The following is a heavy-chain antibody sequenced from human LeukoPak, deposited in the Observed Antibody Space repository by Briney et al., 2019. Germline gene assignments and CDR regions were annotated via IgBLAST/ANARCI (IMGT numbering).Heavy chain of an antibody. D-gene: IGHD6-13*01. CDR3: ARWEIIAAAGNAWD. J-gene: IGHJ4*02. V-gene: IGHV4-39*01. Sequence: SETLSLTCTVSGGSISSSSYYWGWIRQPPGKGLEWIGSIYYSGSTYYNPSLKSRVTISVDTSKNQFSLKLSSVTAADTAVYYCARWEIIAAAGNAWDWGQGTLVTVSS. CDR2: IYYSGST. CDR1: GGSISSSSYY.